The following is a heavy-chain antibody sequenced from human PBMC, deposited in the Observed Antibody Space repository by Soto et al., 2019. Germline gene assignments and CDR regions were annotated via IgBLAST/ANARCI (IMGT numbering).Heavy chain of an antibody. D-gene: IGHD2-15*01. CDR3: ARARWYDAFDV. V-gene: IGHV4-38-2*01. CDR2: IFHGGNT. CDR1: GLFISSGNY. Sequence: SETLSLTCAVSGLFISSGNYWGWIRKPPGKGLEWIGSIFHGGNTYYNPSLKSRVTISVDMSKNQFSLKLNSVTAADTAVYYCARARWYDAFDVWGQGTVVTVSS. J-gene: IGHJ3*01.